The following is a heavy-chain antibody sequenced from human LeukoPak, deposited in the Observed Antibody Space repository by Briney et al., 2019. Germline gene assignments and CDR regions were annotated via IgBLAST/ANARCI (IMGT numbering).Heavy chain of an antibody. CDR2: ISSSSSYI. CDR1: GFTFSSYS. Sequence: KTGGSLRLSCAASGFTFSSYSMNWVRQAPGKGLEWVSSISSSSSYIYYADSVKGRFTISRDNAKNSLYLQMNSLRAEDTAVYYCARDRYLRTLEGSGSYSYFDYWGQGTLVTVSS. V-gene: IGHV3-21*01. D-gene: IGHD3-10*01. J-gene: IGHJ4*02. CDR3: ARDRYLRTLEGSGSYSYFDY.